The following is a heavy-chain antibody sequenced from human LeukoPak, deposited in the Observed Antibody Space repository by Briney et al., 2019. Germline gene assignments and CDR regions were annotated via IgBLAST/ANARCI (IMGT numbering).Heavy chain of an antibody. J-gene: IGHJ5*02. CDR1: GYTFTSYG. Sequence: GASVKVSCKASGYTFTSYGISWVRQAPGQGLEWMGWISAYNGNTNYAQKPQGRVTMTTDTSTSTAYMELRSLRSDDTAVYYCAREVPGEQQLVSFSWFDPWGQGTLVAVSS. V-gene: IGHV1-18*01. D-gene: IGHD6-13*01. CDR3: AREVPGEQQLVSFSWFDP. CDR2: ISAYNGNT.